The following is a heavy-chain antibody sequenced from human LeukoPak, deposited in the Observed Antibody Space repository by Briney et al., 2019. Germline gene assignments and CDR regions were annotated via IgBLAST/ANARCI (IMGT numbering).Heavy chain of an antibody. J-gene: IGHJ4*02. CDR1: GFISEKYA. V-gene: IGHV3-23*01. D-gene: IGHD5-24*01. CDR3: AATRDGYKWDFDY. CDR2: ITGTGSDT. Sequence: PGGSLRLSCAGSGFISEKYAMSWVRQAPGEGLEWITAITGTGSDTFYADSVKGRFSISRDNSKNTLYLQMNSLRAEDTAVYYCAATRDGYKWDFDYWGQGTLVTVSS.